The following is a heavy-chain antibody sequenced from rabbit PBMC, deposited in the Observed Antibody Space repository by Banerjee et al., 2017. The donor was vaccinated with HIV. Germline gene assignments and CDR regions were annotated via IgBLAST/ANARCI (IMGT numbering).Heavy chain of an antibody. J-gene: IGHJ4*01. Sequence: QSLVESGGGLVQPGGSLTLSCKASGFDFSSYYMSWVRQAPGKGLEWIGIIYAGGSGSTYYASLATGRFTISKTSSTTVTLQMTSLTVADTATYFCARDRGITGYAYATYYFNLWGQGTLVTVS. V-gene: IGHV1S40*01. CDR2: IYAGGSGST. CDR3: ARDRGITGYAYATYYFNL. CDR1: GFDFSSYY. D-gene: IGHD6-1*01.